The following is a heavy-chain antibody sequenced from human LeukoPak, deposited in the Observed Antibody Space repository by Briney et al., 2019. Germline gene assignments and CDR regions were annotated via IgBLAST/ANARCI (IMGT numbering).Heavy chain of an antibody. J-gene: IGHJ4*02. D-gene: IGHD3-9*01. CDR3: ARAPGHCYLDY. CDR1: GGSVSSGTYY. V-gene: IGHV4-61*01. Sequence: PSETLSLTCTVSGGSVSSGTYYWSWIRQPPGKGLEWIGYIYYSGSTNYNPSLKSRVTISVDTSKNQFSLKMSSVTAADTAVYYCARAPGHCYLDYWGQGTLVTVSS. CDR2: IYYSGST.